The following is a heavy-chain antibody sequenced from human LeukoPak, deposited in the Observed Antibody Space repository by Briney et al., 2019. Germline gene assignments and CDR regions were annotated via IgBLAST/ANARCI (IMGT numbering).Heavy chain of an antibody. V-gene: IGHV3-30*03. CDR1: GFTFSSSA. CDR3: ARGTDTKPFWSGYWVDV. J-gene: IGHJ6*02. Sequence: GRSLRLSCAAFGFTFSSSAMHWVRQAPGKGLEWVAVISYDESNKYYADSVKGRFTISRDNSKNTLYLQMNSLRAEDTAVYYCARGTDTKPFWSGYWVDVWGQGTTVTVSS. CDR2: ISYDESNK. D-gene: IGHD3-3*01.